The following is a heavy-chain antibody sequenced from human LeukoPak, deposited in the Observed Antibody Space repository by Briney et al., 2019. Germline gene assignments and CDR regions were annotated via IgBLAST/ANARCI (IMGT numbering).Heavy chain of an antibody. CDR1: GFTFDDYT. V-gene: IGHV3-43*01. CDR3: AKDLSTSGWILEY. CDR2: ISWDAGST. J-gene: IGHJ4*02. Sequence: QPGGSLRLSCAASGFTFDDYTMHWVRQAPGKGLEWVSVISWDAGSTVYADSVKGRFTISRDNSKNSLYLQMNSLRTDDTALYYCAKDLSTSGWILEYWGQGTLVTVSS. D-gene: IGHD2-2*03.